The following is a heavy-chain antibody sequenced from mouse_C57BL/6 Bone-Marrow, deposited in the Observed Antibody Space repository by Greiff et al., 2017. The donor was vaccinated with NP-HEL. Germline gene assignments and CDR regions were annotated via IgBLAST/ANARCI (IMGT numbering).Heavy chain of an antibody. D-gene: IGHD2-5*01. CDR2: IRNKANGYTT. V-gene: IGHV7-3*01. Sequence: EVKLMESGGGLVQPGGSLSLSCAASGFTFTDYYMSWVRQPPGKALEWLGFIRNKANGYTTEYSASVKGRFTISRDNSQSILYLQMNALRAEDSATYYWGRYRGYYSKDYARDYGGQGTSDTVST. CDR3: GRYRGYYSKDYARDY. CDR1: GFTFTDYY. J-gene: IGHJ4*01.